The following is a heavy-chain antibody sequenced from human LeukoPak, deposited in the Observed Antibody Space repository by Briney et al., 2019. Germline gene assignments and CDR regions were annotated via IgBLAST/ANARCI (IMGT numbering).Heavy chain of an antibody. Sequence: SETLSLTCTVSGGSISSGSYYWSWVRQPAGKGLEWIGRIYTSGSTNYNPSLKSRVTISVDTSKNQFSLKLSSVTAADTAVYYCARDGDPTVTTDWFDPWGQGTLVTVSS. J-gene: IGHJ5*02. CDR3: ARDGDPTVTTDWFDP. D-gene: IGHD4-17*01. V-gene: IGHV4-61*02. CDR2: IYTSGST. CDR1: GGSISSGSYY.